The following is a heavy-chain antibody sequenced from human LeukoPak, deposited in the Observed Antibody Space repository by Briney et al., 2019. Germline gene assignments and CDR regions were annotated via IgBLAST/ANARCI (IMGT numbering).Heavy chain of an antibody. V-gene: IGHV3-30*18. CDR2: ILYDGSNK. J-gene: IGHJ2*01. Sequence: PGGSLRLSCAASGFTFSSYAMHWVRQAPGKGLEWVAVILYDGSNKYYADSVKGRFTISRDNSKNTLYLQVNSLRAEDTAVYNCAKGSRFLEWLPLGDYLYWYFDLWGRGTLVTVSS. CDR1: GFTFSSYA. D-gene: IGHD3-3*01. CDR3: AKGSRFLEWLPLGDYLYWYFDL.